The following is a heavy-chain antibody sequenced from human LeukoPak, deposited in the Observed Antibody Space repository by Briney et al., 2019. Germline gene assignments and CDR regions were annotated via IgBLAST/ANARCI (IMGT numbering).Heavy chain of an antibody. Sequence: SVKVSCKASGGTFSSYAISWVRPAPGQGLEWMGGVIPIFGTANYAQKFQGRVTITADKSASTAYMELSSLRSEDTAVYYCARGGITMVRGVIITPGGYVYWGQGTLVTVSS. J-gene: IGHJ4*02. V-gene: IGHV1-69*06. D-gene: IGHD3-10*01. CDR3: ARGGITMVRGVIITPGGYVY. CDR1: GGTFSSYA. CDR2: VIPIFGTA.